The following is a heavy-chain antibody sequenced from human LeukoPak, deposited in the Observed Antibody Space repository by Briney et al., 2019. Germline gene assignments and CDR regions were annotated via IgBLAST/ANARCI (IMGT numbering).Heavy chain of an antibody. CDR1: GFTFSSYS. Sequence: PGGSLRLSCAASGFTFSSYSMNWVRQAPGKGLEWVSSISDNSNHKPYADSVKGRFTISRDNAKNSLFLQMNSLGADDTAVYYCTRGSYGDYEYWGQGILVTVSS. CDR3: TRGSYGDYEY. V-gene: IGHV3-21*01. J-gene: IGHJ4*02. CDR2: ISDNSNHK. D-gene: IGHD4-17*01.